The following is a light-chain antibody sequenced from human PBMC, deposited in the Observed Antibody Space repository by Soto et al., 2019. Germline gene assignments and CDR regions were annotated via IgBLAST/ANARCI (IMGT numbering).Light chain of an antibody. J-gene: IGLJ1*01. CDR3: QSYDSSLSADV. CDR2: GNT. V-gene: IGLV1-40*01. Sequence: QSVLTQPPSVSGAPGQRVNISCTGSSSNNGAGYQIHWYQQLPGTAPKLLIYGNTNRPSGVPDRFSGSKSGTSASLAITGLQAEDEADYYCQSYDSSLSADVFGTGTKLTVL. CDR1: SSNNGAGYQ.